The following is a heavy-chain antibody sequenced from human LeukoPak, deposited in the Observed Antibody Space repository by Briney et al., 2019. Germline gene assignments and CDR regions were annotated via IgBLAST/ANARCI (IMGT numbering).Heavy chain of an antibody. J-gene: IGHJ4*02. CDR1: GGSISSYY. V-gene: IGHV4-59*08. Sequence: KASETLSLTCTVSGGSISSYYWSWIRQPPGKGLEWIGYIYYSGSTNYNPSLKSRVTISVDTSKNQFSLKLSSVTAADTAVYYCARGVGATSSNFDYWGQGTLVTVSS. CDR3: ARGVGATSSNFDY. CDR2: IYYSGST. D-gene: IGHD1-26*01.